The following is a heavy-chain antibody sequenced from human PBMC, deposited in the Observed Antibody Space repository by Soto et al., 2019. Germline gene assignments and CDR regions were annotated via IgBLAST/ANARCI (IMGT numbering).Heavy chain of an antibody. Sequence: QVQLVESGGGLVKPGGSLRLSCEASGFTFSDYYMSWIRQAPGKGLEWVSYISSSGSTIYYADSVKGRFTISRDNAKNSLYLQMNSLRAEDTAVYYCARDRLTTWLVGPGDYYMDVWGKGTTVTVSS. J-gene: IGHJ6*03. CDR3: ARDRLTTWLVGPGDYYMDV. CDR1: GFTFSDYY. CDR2: ISSSGSTI. D-gene: IGHD4-17*01. V-gene: IGHV3-11*01.